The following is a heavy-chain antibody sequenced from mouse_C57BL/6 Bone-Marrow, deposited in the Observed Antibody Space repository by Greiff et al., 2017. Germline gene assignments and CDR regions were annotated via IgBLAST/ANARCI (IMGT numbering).Heavy chain of an antibody. D-gene: IGHD1-1*01. CDR1: GYTFTNYW. J-gene: IGHJ2*01. CDR3: ARGATATVVPYYFDY. Sequence: QVQLQQSGAELVRPGTSVTMSCKASGYTFTNYWIGWAKQRPGHGLEWIGDIYPGGGYTNYNEKFKGKATLTADKSSSTAYMQFSSLTSEDSAIYYCARGATATVVPYYFDYWGQGTTLTVSS. V-gene: IGHV1-63*01. CDR2: IYPGGGYT.